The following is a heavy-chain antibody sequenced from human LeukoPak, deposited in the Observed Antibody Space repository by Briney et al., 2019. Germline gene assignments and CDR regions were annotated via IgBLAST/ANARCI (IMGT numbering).Heavy chain of an antibody. Sequence: GASVKVSCKASGYTFTSYDINWVRQATGQGLEWMGWMNPNSGNTGYAQKFQGRVTMTRNTSISTAYMELSSLRSEDTAVYYCARGLLAVVGTGVDYWGQGTLVTVSS. CDR2: MNPNSGNT. V-gene: IGHV1-8*01. CDR3: ARGLLAVVGTGVDY. D-gene: IGHD6-19*01. J-gene: IGHJ4*02. CDR1: GYTFTSYD.